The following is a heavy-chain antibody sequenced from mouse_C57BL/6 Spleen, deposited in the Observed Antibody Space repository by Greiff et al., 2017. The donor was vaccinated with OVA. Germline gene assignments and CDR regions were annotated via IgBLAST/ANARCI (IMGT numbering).Heavy chain of an antibody. Sequence: QVQLKQSGAELVRPGTSVKVSCKASGYAFTNYLIEWVKQRPGQGLEWIGVINPGSGGTNYNEKFKGKATLTADKSSSTAYMQLSSLTSEDSAVYFCARFDGYYAMDYWGQGTSVTVSS. D-gene: IGHD2-3*01. CDR2: INPGSGGT. CDR1: GYAFTNYL. V-gene: IGHV1-54*01. CDR3: ARFDGYYAMDY. J-gene: IGHJ4*01.